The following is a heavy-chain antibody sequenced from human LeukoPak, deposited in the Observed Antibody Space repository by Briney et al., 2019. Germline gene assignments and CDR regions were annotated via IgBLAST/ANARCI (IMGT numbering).Heavy chain of an antibody. D-gene: IGHD2-2*01. V-gene: IGHV3-30*04. Sequence: PGGSLRLSCAASGFTFSSYAMHWVRQAPGKGLEWVAVISYDGSNKYYADSVKGRFTISRDNSKNSLYLQMNSLRAEDTAVYYCARDRGQIVPAVPFDYWGQGTLVTVSS. CDR3: ARDRGQIVPAVPFDY. CDR2: ISYDGSNK. J-gene: IGHJ4*02. CDR1: GFTFSSYA.